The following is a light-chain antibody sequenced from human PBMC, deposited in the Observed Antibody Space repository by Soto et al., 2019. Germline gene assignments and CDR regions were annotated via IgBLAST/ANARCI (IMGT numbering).Light chain of an antibody. Sequence: AIQMTQSPSSLSASVGDRVTITCRASQGIRNDLGWYQQKPGRAPKLLIFDASSLESGVPSRFSGNGSGTEFTLTISGLQPDDFASYYCQQYNSYSGMFGQGTKVDIK. V-gene: IGKV1-13*02. CDR1: QGIRND. CDR3: QQYNSYSGM. CDR2: DAS. J-gene: IGKJ1*01.